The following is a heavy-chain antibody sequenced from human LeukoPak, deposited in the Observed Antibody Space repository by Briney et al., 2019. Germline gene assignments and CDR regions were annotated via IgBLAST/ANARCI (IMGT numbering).Heavy chain of an antibody. V-gene: IGHV4-34*01. CDR1: GGSFSGYY. CDR2: INHSGST. J-gene: IGHJ6*03. Sequence: PSQTLSLTCAVYGGSFSGYYWSWIRQPPGKGLEWIGEINHSGSTNYNPSLKSRVTISVDTSKNQFSLKLSSVTAADTAVYYCARGRYMDVWGKGTTVNVSS. CDR3: ARGRYMDV.